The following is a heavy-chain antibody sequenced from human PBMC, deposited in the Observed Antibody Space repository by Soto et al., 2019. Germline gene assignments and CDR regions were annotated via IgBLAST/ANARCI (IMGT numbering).Heavy chain of an antibody. CDR3: ARPPLYSNGGYFDT. CDR1: GFTFSDHA. J-gene: IGHJ4*02. CDR2: TSNNGDRT. D-gene: IGHD6-19*01. Sequence: PXGSLILSCAVSGFTFSDHAMAWVRQAPGKGLDWVATTSNNGDRTFYADSVRGRFTVSRDRSNNTLYLQMNSLRAEDTAVYFCARPPLYSNGGYFDTWGQGTLVTVSS. V-gene: IGHV3-23*01.